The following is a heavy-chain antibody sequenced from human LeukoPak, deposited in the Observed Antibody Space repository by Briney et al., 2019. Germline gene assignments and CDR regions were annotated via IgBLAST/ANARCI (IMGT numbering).Heavy chain of an antibody. Sequence: GGSLRLSCAASGFTFSSYSMNWVRQAPGKGLGGFPSLTNSSSYIYYADSVEGRFTISRDNAKSSLYLQMNSLRAEDTAVYYCAREKVEMATISPFDYWGQGTLVTVSS. CDR2: LTNSSSYI. CDR1: GFTFSSYS. D-gene: IGHD5-24*01. V-gene: IGHV3-21*01. CDR3: AREKVEMATISPFDY. J-gene: IGHJ4*02.